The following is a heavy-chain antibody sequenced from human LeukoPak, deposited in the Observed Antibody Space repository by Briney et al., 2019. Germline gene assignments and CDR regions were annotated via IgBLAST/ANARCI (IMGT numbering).Heavy chain of an antibody. J-gene: IGHJ4*02. CDR3: AKDLGAHYGDLFDY. V-gene: IGHV3-30*18. Sequence: QPGGSLRLSCAASGFTFSSYGMHWVRQAPGKGLEWVAVISYDGSNKYYADSVKGRFTISRDNSKNTLYLQMNSLRAEDTAVYYCAKDLGAHYGDLFDYWGQGTLVTVSS. CDR1: GFTFSSYG. CDR2: ISYDGSNK. D-gene: IGHD4-17*01.